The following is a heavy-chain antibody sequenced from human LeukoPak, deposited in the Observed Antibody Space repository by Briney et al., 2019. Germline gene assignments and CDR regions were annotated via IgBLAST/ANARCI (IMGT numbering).Heavy chain of an antibody. CDR3: ARGFYDSSGYSEPFDC. J-gene: IGHJ4*02. V-gene: IGHV4-59*08. Sequence: SETLSLTCTVSGGSISSYYWSWIRQPPGKGLEWIGYIFYSGSTNYNPSLKSRVTISVDTSKNQFSLKLSSVTAADTAVYYCARGFYDSSGYSEPFDCWGRGTLVTVSS. CDR1: GGSISSYY. CDR2: IFYSGST. D-gene: IGHD3-22*01.